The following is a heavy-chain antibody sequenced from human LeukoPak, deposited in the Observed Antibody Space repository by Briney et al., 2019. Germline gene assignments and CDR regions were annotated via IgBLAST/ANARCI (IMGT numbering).Heavy chain of an antibody. J-gene: IGHJ6*03. D-gene: IGHD6-13*01. V-gene: IGHV4-38-2*01. CDR1: GYSISSGYY. Sequence: SETLSLTCAVSGYSISSGYYWGWFRPPPGKGLEWIWFMYHSGSTYYNPYLKSRVTISVDTYKNQCSLKLSFVTDADTAVYYCARQGGSSSPYYYYYMDVWGKGTTVTVSS. CDR3: ARQGGSSSPYYYYYMDV. CDR2: MYHSGST.